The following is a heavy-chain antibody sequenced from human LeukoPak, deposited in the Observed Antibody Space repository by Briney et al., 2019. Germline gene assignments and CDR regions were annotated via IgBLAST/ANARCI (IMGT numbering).Heavy chain of an antibody. CDR3: ARGSRSSGWFDY. V-gene: IGHV3-23*01. D-gene: IGHD6-19*01. Sequence: GGSLRLSCSASGFTFSNYAMSWVRQAPGKGLEWVSTISGSGHNTYYVDSVKGRFTISRDNSKNTLYLQMNSLRAEDTAVYYCARGSRSSGWFDYWGQGTLVTVSS. J-gene: IGHJ4*02. CDR2: ISGSGHNT. CDR1: GFTFSNYA.